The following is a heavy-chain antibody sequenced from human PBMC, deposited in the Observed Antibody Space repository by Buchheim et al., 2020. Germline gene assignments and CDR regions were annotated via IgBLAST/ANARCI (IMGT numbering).Heavy chain of an antibody. CDR3: ARETRWLVRYYYYGMDV. V-gene: IGHV3-72*01. CDR1: GFTFSDHS. CDR2: TRNKANSYTT. J-gene: IGHJ6*02. Sequence: EVQLVESGGGLVQPGGSLRLSCAASGFTFSDHSMDWVRQAPGKGLEWVGRTRNKANSYTTEYAASLKGRFTISRDDSTTSLYLQMNSLKTEDTAVYYCARETRWLVRYYYYGMDVWGQGTT. D-gene: IGHD6-19*01.